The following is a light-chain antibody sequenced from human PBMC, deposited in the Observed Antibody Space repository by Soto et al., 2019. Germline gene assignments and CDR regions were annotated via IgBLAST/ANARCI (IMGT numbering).Light chain of an antibody. V-gene: IGKV3-11*01. Sequence: EIVLTQSPGTLSLSPGERATLSCRASQIITSSYLAWYQQKPGQAPRLLIYHASNRATGIPARFSGSGSGTDFTLTISSLEPDDFALYYRKQCSNWPTFGPGTKVDIK. CDR3: KQCSNWPT. CDR2: HAS. CDR1: QIITSSY. J-gene: IGKJ3*01.